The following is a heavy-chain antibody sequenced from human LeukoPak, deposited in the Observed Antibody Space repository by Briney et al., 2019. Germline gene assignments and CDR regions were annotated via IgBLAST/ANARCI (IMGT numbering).Heavy chain of an antibody. CDR2: IYPGDSDT. D-gene: IGHD6-13*01. V-gene: IGHV5-51*01. CDR3: ARHGTASSWYSRYFDY. J-gene: IGHJ4*02. CDR1: EYSFTSYW. Sequence: GESLKISCKGSEYSFTSYWIGWVRQMPGKGLEWMGIIYPGDSDTRYSPSFQGQVTISADKSISTAYLQWSSLKASDTAMYYCARHGTASSWYSRYFDYWGQGTLVTVSS.